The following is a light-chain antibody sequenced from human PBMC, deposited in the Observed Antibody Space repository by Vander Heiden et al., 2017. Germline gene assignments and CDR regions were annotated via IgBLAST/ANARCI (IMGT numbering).Light chain of an antibody. CDR2: GKH. Sequence: SSELTQDAAVSVALGQTVRSTCKGDSLRSNYASWYQQKPGQAPVLVIYGKHNRPSGIPDRFSGSSSGNTASLTITGAQAEDEADYYCTSRDSSGNHRVFGGGTKLTVL. CDR1: SLRSNY. V-gene: IGLV3-19*01. CDR3: TSRDSSGNHRV. J-gene: IGLJ3*02.